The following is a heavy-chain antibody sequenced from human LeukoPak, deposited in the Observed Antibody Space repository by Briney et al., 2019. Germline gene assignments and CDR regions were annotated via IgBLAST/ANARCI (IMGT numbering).Heavy chain of an antibody. CDR3: AKDGGYCSSTSCQNYYYYYMDV. D-gene: IGHD2-2*03. Sequence: GGSLRLSCAASGFTFSSYGMHWVLQAPGKGLEWVTVIRYDGRNKYYADSVKGRFTISRDNSKNTLYLQMNSLRAEDTAVYYCAKDGGYCSSTSCQNYYYYYMDVWGKGTTVTVSS. CDR1: GFTFSSYG. J-gene: IGHJ6*03. V-gene: IGHV3-30*02. CDR2: IRYDGRNK.